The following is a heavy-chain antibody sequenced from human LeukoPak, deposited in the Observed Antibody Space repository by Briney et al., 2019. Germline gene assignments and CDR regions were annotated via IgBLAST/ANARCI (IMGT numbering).Heavy chain of an antibody. V-gene: IGHV4-30-2*01. Sequence: SETLSLTCTVSGGSISSGGYYWSWIRQPPGKGLEWIGYIYHSGSTYYNPSLKSRVTISVDRSKNQFSLKLSSVTAADTAVYYCARDTRVGVHLFDYWGQGTLVTVSS. CDR1: GGSISSGGYY. D-gene: IGHD2-8*01. CDR3: ARDTRVGVHLFDY. J-gene: IGHJ4*02. CDR2: IYHSGST.